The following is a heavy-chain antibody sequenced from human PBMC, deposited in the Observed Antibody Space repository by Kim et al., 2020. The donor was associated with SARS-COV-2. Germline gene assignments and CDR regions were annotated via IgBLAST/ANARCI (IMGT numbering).Heavy chain of an antibody. D-gene: IGHD4-17*01. V-gene: IGHV4-31*03. J-gene: IGHJ4*02. CDR2: IYYSGST. CDR1: GGSISSGGYY. Sequence: SETLSLTCTVSGGSISSGGYYWSWIRPHPGKGLEWIGYIYYSGSTYYNPSLKSRVTISVDTSKNQFSLKLSSVTAADTAVYYCARGDYVSLGRWGQGTLVTVSS. CDR3: ARGDYVSLGR.